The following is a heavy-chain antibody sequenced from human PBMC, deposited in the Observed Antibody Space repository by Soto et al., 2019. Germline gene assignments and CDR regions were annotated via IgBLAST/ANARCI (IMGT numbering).Heavy chain of an antibody. V-gene: IGHV1-69*02. CDR1: GGTFSSYT. CDR2: IIPILGIA. Sequence: KVSCKASGGTFSSYTISWVRQAPGQGLEWMGRIIPILGIANYAQKFQGRVTITADKSTSTAYMELSSLRSEDTAVYYCARVKSRAGDAFDIWGQGTMVTVSS. J-gene: IGHJ3*02. CDR3: ARVKSRAGDAFDI.